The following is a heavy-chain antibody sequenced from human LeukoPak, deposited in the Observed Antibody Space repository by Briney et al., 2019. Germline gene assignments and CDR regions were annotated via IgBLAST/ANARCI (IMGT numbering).Heavy chain of an antibody. V-gene: IGHV3-23*01. CDR2: INYSGSST. Sequence: GGSLRLSCAASGFTFSSYAMTWVRQAPGKGLEWVSTINYSGSSTYYADSVKGRFTISRDNSKNTLYLQMNSLRAEDTAVYYCAKTPGITGTTLKTHFDYWGQGTLVTVSS. D-gene: IGHD1-20*01. CDR3: AKTPGITGTTLKTHFDY. J-gene: IGHJ4*02. CDR1: GFTFSSYA.